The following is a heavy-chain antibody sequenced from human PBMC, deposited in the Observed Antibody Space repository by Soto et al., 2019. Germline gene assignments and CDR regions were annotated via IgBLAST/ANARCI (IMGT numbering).Heavy chain of an antibody. D-gene: IGHD1-7*01. CDR2: SSATGAGT. Sequence: GGSLRLSCAASGFTFSSYGMTWVRQAPGKGLEWVSFSSATGAGTYYADSVKGRFTISRDNSKNALYLQMTSLRADDTAVYYCAKDRRAGGNYGFYSDFWGQGALVTVSS. CDR3: AKDRRAGGNYGFYSDF. V-gene: IGHV3-23*01. J-gene: IGHJ4*02. CDR1: GFTFSSYG.